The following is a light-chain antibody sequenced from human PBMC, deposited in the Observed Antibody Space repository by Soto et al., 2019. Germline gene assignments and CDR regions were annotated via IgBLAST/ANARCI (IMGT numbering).Light chain of an antibody. CDR2: GAS. V-gene: IGKV3-20*01. J-gene: IGKJ4*01. CDR3: HQYGSSPPYS. Sequence: EIVLTQSPGTLSLSPGERATLSCRASQSVSSSYLAWYQQKPGQAPRLLIYGASIRAAGIPDRFSGSGSGTDFTLPISSLEPEDFAVYYCHQYGSSPPYSFGEGTKVEIK. CDR1: QSVSSSY.